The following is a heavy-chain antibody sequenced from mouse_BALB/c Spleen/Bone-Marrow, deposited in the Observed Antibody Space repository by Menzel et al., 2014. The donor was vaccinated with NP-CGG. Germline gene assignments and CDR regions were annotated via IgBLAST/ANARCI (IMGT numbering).Heavy chain of an antibody. CDR2: IDPANGNT. Sequence: EVKLQESGAELVKPGASVKLSCTASGFNIXDTYMHWVKQRPEQGLGWIGRIDPANGNTKYDPKFQGKATITADTSSNTAYLQLSSLTSEDTAVYYCARVYPNAMDYWGQGTSVTVSS. V-gene: IGHV14-3*02. J-gene: IGHJ4*01. CDR1: GFNIXDTY. CDR3: ARVYPNAMDY. D-gene: IGHD2-1*01.